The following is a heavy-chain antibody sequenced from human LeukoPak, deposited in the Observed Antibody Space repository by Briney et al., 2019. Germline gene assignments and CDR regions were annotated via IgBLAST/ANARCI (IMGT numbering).Heavy chain of an antibody. CDR3: ARDSSSWYFKLFDY. CDR1: GFTFSSYS. CDR2: ISSSSSYI. V-gene: IGHV3-21*01. D-gene: IGHD6-13*01. Sequence: PGGSLRLSCAASGFTFSSYSMNWVRQAPGKGLEWVSSISSSSSYIYYADSVKGRFTISRDNAKNSLYLQMNSLRAEDTAVYYCARDSSSWYFKLFDYWGQGTLVTVSS. J-gene: IGHJ4*02.